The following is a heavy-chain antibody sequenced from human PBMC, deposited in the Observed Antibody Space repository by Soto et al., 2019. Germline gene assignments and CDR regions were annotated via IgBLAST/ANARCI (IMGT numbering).Heavy chain of an antibody. CDR1: GYTFTNFG. J-gene: IGHJ4*02. V-gene: IGHV1-18*01. CDR2: ISAYNGNT. D-gene: IGHD3-16*01. CDR3: ARGGTPIDY. Sequence: QVHLVQSGAEVKKPGASVKVSCTASGYTFTNFGISWVRQAPGQGLEWRGWISAYNGNTNYTQKFQGRVTMTTDTSTSAAYMEVRSLSSDDTAVYSRARGGTPIDYWGQGTLVTVSS.